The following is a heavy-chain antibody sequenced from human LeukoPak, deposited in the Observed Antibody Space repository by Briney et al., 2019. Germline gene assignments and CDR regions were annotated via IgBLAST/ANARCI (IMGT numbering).Heavy chain of an antibody. V-gene: IGHV3-43*02. CDR3: AKGYYDSSGYYGY. CDR1: GFTFGDYA. Sequence: GGSLRLSCAASGFTFGDYAKHWVRQAPGKGLEWVSLISGDGGSTYYADSVKGRFTISRDNSKNSLYLQMNSLRTEDTALYYCAKGYYDSSGYYGYWGQGTLVTVSS. D-gene: IGHD3-22*01. J-gene: IGHJ4*02. CDR2: ISGDGGST.